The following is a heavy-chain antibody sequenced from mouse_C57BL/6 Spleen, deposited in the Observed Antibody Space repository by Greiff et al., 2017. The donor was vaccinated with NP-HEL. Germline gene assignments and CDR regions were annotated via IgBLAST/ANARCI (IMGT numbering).Heavy chain of an antibody. CDR1: GYTFTSYW. CDR2: IYPGSGST. Sequence: VQLQQSGAELVKPGASVKMSCKASGYTFTSYWITWVKQRPGQGLEWIGDIYPGSGSTNYNEKFKSKATLTVDTSSSTAYMQLSSLTSEDSAVYYCARLETTVVAHFDYWGQGTTLTVSS. D-gene: IGHD1-1*01. J-gene: IGHJ2*01. V-gene: IGHV1-55*01. CDR3: ARLETTVVAHFDY.